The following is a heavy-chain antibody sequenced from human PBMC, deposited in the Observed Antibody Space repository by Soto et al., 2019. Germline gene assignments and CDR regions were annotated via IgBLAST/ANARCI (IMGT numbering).Heavy chain of an antibody. V-gene: IGHV1-18*01. CDR3: AREPDCSSTSCLGYYYYMDV. Sequence: ASVKVSCKASGYTFTSYGISWVRQAPGQGLEWMGWISAYNGNTNYAQKLQGRVTMTTGTSTSTAYMELRSLRPDDTAVYYCAREPDCSSTSCLGYYYYMDVWGKGTTVTVSS. CDR2: ISAYNGNT. CDR1: GYTFTSYG. D-gene: IGHD2-2*01. J-gene: IGHJ6*03.